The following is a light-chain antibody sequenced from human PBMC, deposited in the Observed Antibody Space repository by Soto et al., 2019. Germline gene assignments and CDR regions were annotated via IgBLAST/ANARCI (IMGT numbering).Light chain of an antibody. V-gene: IGKV1-39*01. CDR1: QSISGY. CDR3: QQSYSTPIT. CDR2: AAS. Sequence: DIQVTHAPASVSASVVDRVTITCRASQSISGYLNWYQQKPGKAPNLLIYAASSLQSGVPSRFSGSGSGTDFTLTINSLHPEDFATYYCQQSYSTPITFGQGTRLEI. J-gene: IGKJ5*01.